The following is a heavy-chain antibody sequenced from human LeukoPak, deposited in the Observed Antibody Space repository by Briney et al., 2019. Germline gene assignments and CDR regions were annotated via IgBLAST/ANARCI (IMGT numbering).Heavy chain of an antibody. CDR2: INTDESST. V-gene: IGHV3-74*03. D-gene: IGHD3-22*01. J-gene: IGHJ4*02. CDR1: GFTFSSYW. CDR3: ASGRDSSGYSYFNK. Sequence: PGGSLRLSCAASGFTFSSYWMHWVRQAPGKGPAWVSHINTDESSTTYADSVKGRFTISRDNAKNTLYLQMNSLRAEDTAVYYCASGRDSSGYSYFNKWGQGTLVTVSS.